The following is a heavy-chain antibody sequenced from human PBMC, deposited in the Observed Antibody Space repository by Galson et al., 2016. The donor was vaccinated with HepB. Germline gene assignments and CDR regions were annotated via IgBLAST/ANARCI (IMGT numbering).Heavy chain of an antibody. V-gene: IGHV1-18*01. CDR1: GYTFMTYG. CDR2: ISVNNGNT. D-gene: IGHD4-17*01. CDR3: ARAYDNYGDEYFYGLDV. J-gene: IGHJ6*02. Sequence: SVKVSCKASGYTFMTYGISWVRQAPGQGLEWMGRISVNNGNTNYAQKFQGRVFMTTDTATSTAYLEERGLRSDDTAVYYCARAYDNYGDEYFYGLDVWGQGTTVTVSS.